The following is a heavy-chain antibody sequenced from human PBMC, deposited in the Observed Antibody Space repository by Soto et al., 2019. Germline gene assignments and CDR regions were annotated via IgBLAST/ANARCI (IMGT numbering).Heavy chain of an antibody. CDR1: GYTFTSYA. D-gene: IGHD3-22*01. J-gene: IGHJ3*02. CDR2: INAGNGNT. CDR3: ARGYYYDSSGYYENAFDI. Sequence: AASVKVSCKASGYTFTSYAMHWVRQAPGQRLEWMGWINAGNGNTKYSQRFQGRVTITADESTSTAYMELSSLRSEDTAVYYCARGYYYDSSGYYENAFDIWGQGTMVTVSS. V-gene: IGHV1-3*01.